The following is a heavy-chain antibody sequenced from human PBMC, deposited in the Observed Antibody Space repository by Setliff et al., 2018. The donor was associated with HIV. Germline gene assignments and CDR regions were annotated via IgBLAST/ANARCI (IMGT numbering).Heavy chain of an antibody. J-gene: IGHJ6*02. CDR2: IRSKAYGGTT. V-gene: IGHV3-49*04. D-gene: IGHD1-1*01. CDR1: GFTFGDYA. Sequence: GESLTISCTASGFTFGDYAMTWVRQAPGKGLEWVGFIRSKAYGGTTEYAASVKGRFTISRDDSKSIAYLQMNSLKTEDRAVYYCTRGRLRQLDHSHYYYYGMDVWGQGTTVTVSS. CDR3: TRGRLRQLDHSHYYYYGMDV.